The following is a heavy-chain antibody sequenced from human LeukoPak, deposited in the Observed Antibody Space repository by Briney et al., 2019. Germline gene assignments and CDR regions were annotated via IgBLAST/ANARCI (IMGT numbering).Heavy chain of an antibody. J-gene: IGHJ6*02. V-gene: IGHV1-46*01. D-gene: IGHD1-1*01. CDR2: INPSGGRT. CDR1: GYTFINYY. Sequence: ASVKVSCKASGYTFINYYMHWVRQAPGQGLEWMGVINPSGGRTTYAQKFQGRVTMTRDTSTSTVYMELSSLRSEDTAVYYCASCSVERGYYYGMDVWGQGTTVTVSS. CDR3: ASCSVERGYYYGMDV.